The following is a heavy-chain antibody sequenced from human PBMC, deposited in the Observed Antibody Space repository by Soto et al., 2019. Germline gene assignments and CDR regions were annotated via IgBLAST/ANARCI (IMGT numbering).Heavy chain of an antibody. Sequence: EMQLVESGGGLVQPGGSLRLSCAVSGFTVSSNHMTWVRQPPGKGLEWVSVMYTSGRTYYGDSVKGRVTISRDNSKNTLYLQMNSLRVEDTAVYYCARTLASARQVDYWGQGTLVTVSS. J-gene: IGHJ4*02. CDR3: ARTLASARQVDY. CDR1: GFTVSSNH. V-gene: IGHV3-66*01. CDR2: MYTSGRT. D-gene: IGHD6-13*01.